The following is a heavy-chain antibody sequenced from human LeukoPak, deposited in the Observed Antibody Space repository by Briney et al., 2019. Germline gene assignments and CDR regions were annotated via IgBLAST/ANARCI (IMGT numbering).Heavy chain of an antibody. J-gene: IGHJ4*02. V-gene: IGHV1-2*02. CDR2: INPNSGGT. CDR3: ARDIAVARAGY. CDR1: GYTFTGYY. D-gene: IGHD6-13*01. Sequence: ASVKVSCKASGYTFTGYYMHWVRQAPGQGLEWMGWINPNSGGTSYAQKFQGRVTMTRDTSISTAYMELSRLRSDDTAVYYCARDIAVARAGYWGQGTLVTVSS.